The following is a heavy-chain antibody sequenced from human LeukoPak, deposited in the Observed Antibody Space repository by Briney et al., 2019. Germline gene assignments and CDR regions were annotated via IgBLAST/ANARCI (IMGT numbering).Heavy chain of an antibody. J-gene: IGHJ3*02. V-gene: IGHV4-61*10. D-gene: IGHD6-19*01. CDR1: GGSISSGSYY. CDR3: ARDPGPGYSSGWINDAFDI. Sequence: PSETLSLTCTVSGGSISSGSYYWSWIRQPAGKGLEWIGYIYYSGSTNYNPSLKSRVTISVDTSKNQFSLKLSSVTAADTAVYYCARDPGPGYSSGWINDAFDIWGQGTMVTVSS. CDR2: IYYSGST.